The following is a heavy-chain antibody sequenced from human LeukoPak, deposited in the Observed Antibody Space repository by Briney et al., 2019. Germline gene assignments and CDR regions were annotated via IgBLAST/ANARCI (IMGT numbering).Heavy chain of an antibody. CDR2: IYYSGST. V-gene: IGHV4-38-2*01. CDR1: GYSISSGYY. D-gene: IGHD2-21*02. Sequence: PSETLSLTCAVSGYSISSGYYWGWIRQPPGKGLEWIGYIYYSGSTYYNPSLKSRVTISVDTSKNQFSLKLSSVTAADTAVYYCARFYCGGDCYSGYFNYWGQGTLVTVSS. J-gene: IGHJ4*02. CDR3: ARFYCGGDCYSGYFNY.